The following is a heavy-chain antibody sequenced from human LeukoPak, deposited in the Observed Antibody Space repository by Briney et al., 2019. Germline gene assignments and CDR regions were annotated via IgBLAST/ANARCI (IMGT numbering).Heavy chain of an antibody. CDR2: IYPGDSDT. Sequence: GESLKISCKGSGYSFTSYWIGWVRQMPGKGLEWMGIIYPGDSDTRYSPSFKGQVSISADKSISTAYLQWSSLKASDTAMYYCARPLWAGRAVAGLGGFDYWGQGTLVTVSS. CDR3: ARPLWAGRAVAGLGGFDY. J-gene: IGHJ4*02. V-gene: IGHV5-51*01. D-gene: IGHD6-19*01. CDR1: GYSFTSYW.